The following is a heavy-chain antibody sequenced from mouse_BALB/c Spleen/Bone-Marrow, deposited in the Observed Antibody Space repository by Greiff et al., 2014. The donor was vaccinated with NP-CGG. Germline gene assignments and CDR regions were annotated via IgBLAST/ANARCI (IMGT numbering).Heavy chain of an antibody. J-gene: IGHJ4*01. CDR3: ARSGERYGAMDY. CDR2: ISDGGGYT. CDR1: GFTFSDYY. V-gene: IGHV5-4*02. D-gene: IGHD2-10*02. Sequence: EVNLVESGGGLVKPGGSLKLSCAASGFTFSDYYMYWVRQTPEKRLEWVATISDGGGYTYYTDSVWGRFTISRDNAKNNLYLQMSSLKSEDTAMYYCARSGERYGAMDYWGQGTSVTVFS.